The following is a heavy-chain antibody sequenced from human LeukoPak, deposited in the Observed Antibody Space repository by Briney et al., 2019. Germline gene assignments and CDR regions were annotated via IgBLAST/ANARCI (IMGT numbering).Heavy chain of an antibody. CDR3: ARAGYYGSGSYHMDV. CDR2: IKQDGSEK. Sequence: GGSLRLSCAASGFTFSSYWMSWVRQAPGKGLEWVANIKQDGSEKYYVDSVKGRFTISRDNAKNSLYLQMNSLRAEDTAVYHCARAGYYGSGSYHMDVWGQGTTVTVSS. CDR1: GFTFSSYW. J-gene: IGHJ6*02. V-gene: IGHV3-7*01. D-gene: IGHD3-10*01.